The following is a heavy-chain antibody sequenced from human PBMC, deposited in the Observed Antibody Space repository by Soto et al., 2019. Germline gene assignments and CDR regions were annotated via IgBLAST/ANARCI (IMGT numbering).Heavy chain of an antibody. V-gene: IGHV3-74*01. J-gene: IGHJ4*02. D-gene: IGHD3-22*01. Sequence: EVQLVESGGGLVQPGGSLRLSCAASGFTFSGYWMHWVRQAPGKGLVWVSRINSDGSSTSYADSVKGRFTISRDNAKNTVFLQMNRLSAEDTAVYYCARALVDYYDSSGYPLFDYCGQVTLVTVAS. CDR3: ARALVDYYDSSGYPLFDY. CDR2: INSDGSST. CDR1: GFTFSGYW.